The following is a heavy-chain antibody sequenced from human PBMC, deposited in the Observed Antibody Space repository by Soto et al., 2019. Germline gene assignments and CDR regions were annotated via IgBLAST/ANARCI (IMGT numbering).Heavy chain of an antibody. CDR2: IYYSGST. CDR1: GGSISSGGYY. J-gene: IGHJ6*02. CDR3: ARKRVRGVIINPGPYYYYYGMHV. V-gene: IGHV4-31*03. Sequence: SETLSLTSTVSGGSISSGGYYWSWIRQHPGKGLEWIGYIYYSGSTYYNPSLKSRVTISVDTSKNQFSLKLSSVTAADTAVYYCARKRVRGVIINPGPYYYYYGMHVWGQGTTVTVSS. D-gene: IGHD3-10*01.